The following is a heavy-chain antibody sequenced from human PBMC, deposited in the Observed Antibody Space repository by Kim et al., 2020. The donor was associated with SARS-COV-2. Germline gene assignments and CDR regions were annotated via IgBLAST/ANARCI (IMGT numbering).Heavy chain of an antibody. CDR1: GFTLSSYA. CDR3: ARDGYNWIAFDI. Sequence: GGSLRLSCTASGFTLSSYAMHWVRQAPGKGLEWVSGITGTGGNTYYPDSVKGRFSLSRDNSKNTLYLQLNSLRADDTAKYFCARDGYNWIAFDIWGPGTMVTVSS. J-gene: IGHJ3*02. CDR2: ITGTGGNT. V-gene: IGHV3-23*01. D-gene: IGHD5-12*01.